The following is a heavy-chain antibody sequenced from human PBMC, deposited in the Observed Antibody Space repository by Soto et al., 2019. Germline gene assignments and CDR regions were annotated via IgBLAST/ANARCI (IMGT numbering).Heavy chain of an antibody. Sequence: PSETLSLTCAVYGGSFSGYYWSWIRQPPGKGLEWIGEINHSGSTNYNPSLKSRVTISVDTSKNQFSLKLSSVTAADTAVYYCARATEQQLVNNWFDPWGQGTLVTVSS. D-gene: IGHD6-13*01. V-gene: IGHV4-34*01. CDR3: ARATEQQLVNNWFDP. CDR2: INHSGST. J-gene: IGHJ5*02. CDR1: GGSFSGYY.